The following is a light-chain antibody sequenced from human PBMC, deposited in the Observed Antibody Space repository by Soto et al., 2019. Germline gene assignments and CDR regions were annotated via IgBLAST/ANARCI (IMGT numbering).Light chain of an antibody. Sequence: EIVLTQSPGSLSLSPGQRATLSCRASQSVDTTFFAWYQKKPGQAPRLLIYGASKRATGIPDSFSGSGSGTDFTLIISRLEPEDFAVYYFQQYMSSVTFGQGTKVEIK. CDR2: GAS. CDR3: QQYMSSVT. J-gene: IGKJ1*01. CDR1: QSVDTTF. V-gene: IGKV3-20*01.